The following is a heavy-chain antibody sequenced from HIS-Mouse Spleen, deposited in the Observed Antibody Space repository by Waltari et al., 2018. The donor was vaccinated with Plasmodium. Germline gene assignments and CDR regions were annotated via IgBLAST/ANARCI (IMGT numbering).Heavy chain of an antibody. Sequence: QVQLVESGGGVVQPGRSLRLPCAAAGFPLSTYALHRLRQAPGKGLEWVAVISYDGSNKYYADSVKGRFTISRDNSKNTLYLQMNSLRAEDTAVYYCARLLGSSGWYDYWGQGTLVTVSS. CDR2: ISYDGSNK. J-gene: IGHJ4*02. CDR1: GFPLSTYA. D-gene: IGHD6-19*01. CDR3: ARLLGSSGWYDY. V-gene: IGHV3-30*04.